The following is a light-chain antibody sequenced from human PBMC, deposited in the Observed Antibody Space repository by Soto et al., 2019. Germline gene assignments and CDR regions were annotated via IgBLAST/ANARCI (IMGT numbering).Light chain of an antibody. Sequence: EIVMTQSPATLSVSPGERATLSCRASQSVSSNLAWYQQKPGQAPRVLIYGASTRATGIQARFSGSGSGTEFILTIRSLQSEDFALYYCKEYNTWPWTFGQGTKVDIK. CDR3: KEYNTWPWT. V-gene: IGKV3-15*01. J-gene: IGKJ1*01. CDR2: GAS. CDR1: QSVSSN.